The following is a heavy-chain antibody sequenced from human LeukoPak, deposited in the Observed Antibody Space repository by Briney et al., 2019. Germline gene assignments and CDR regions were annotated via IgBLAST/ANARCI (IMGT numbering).Heavy chain of an antibody. D-gene: IGHD3-3*01. Sequence: QPGRSLRLSCAASGFTFSGYAMHWVRQAPGKGLEWVAVISYDGSNKYYADSVKGRFTISRDNSKNTLYLQMNSLRAEDTAVYYCAKDGLRFLEWGFDYWGQGTLVTVSS. J-gene: IGHJ4*02. V-gene: IGHV3-30-3*01. CDR2: ISYDGSNK. CDR3: AKDGLRFLEWGFDY. CDR1: GFTFSGYA.